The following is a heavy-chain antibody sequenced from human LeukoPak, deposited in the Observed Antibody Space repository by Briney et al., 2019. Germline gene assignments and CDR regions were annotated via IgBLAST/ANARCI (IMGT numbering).Heavy chain of an antibody. D-gene: IGHD1-20*01. J-gene: IGHJ5*02. Sequence: SQTLSLTCVISGDSVSGNSGAWNWIRQSPSRGLEWLGRTYYRSKWYGEYLVSVRSRITINPDTSKNQFSLKLSSVTAADTALYYCARGGRITTVVGYNYFDPWGQGTLVTVSS. CDR1: GDSVSGNSGA. V-gene: IGHV6-1*01. CDR3: ARGGRITTVVGYNYFDP. CDR2: TYYRSKWYG.